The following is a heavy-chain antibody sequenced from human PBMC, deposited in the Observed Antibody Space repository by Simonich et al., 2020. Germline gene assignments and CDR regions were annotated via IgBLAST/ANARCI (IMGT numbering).Heavy chain of an antibody. D-gene: IGHD2-2*01. V-gene: IGHV1-2*02. Sequence: QVQLVQSGAEVKKPGASVKVSCKASGYTFTGYYMHLVRQAPGQGLEWIEWNNPNSGGKNYAQKFQGRVTMTRDTSISPAYMELSRLRSDDTAVYYCARDPVVPAAIRNAFDIWGQGTMVTVSS. CDR2: NNPNSGGK. CDR3: ARDPVVPAAIRNAFDI. J-gene: IGHJ3*02. CDR1: GYTFTGYY.